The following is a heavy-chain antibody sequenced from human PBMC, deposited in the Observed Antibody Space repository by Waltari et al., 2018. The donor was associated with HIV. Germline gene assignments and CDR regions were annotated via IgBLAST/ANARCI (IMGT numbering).Heavy chain of an antibody. CDR2: ISYDGTNK. D-gene: IGHD2-2*01. Sequence: QVQLVESGGGVVRPGRSLRLYCAASRYIFSGYAMQWVGQPPGKGLEWVAVISYDGTNKYYAESVRGRFTISRDNSENTLYLEMNSLKPDDTAVYYCARDGPAPKNIYHYYGMDVWGQGTTVTVSS. V-gene: IGHV3-30-3*01. CDR3: ARDGPAPKNIYHYYGMDV. CDR1: RYIFSGYA. J-gene: IGHJ6*02.